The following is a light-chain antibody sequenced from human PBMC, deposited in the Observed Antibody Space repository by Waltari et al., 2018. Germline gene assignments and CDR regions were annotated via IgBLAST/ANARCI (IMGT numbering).Light chain of an antibody. CDR2: QAS. V-gene: IGKV1-5*03. Sequence: DIQMTQSPSTLSASVGDRVTITCRASQSISYWLAWYQQKPGKAPKLLISQASSLEKEVPSRFSGSGSGTEFTLTITNLQPDDFATFYCQRYDDYPPTFGGGTKVEIK. CDR1: QSISYW. CDR3: QRYDDYPPT. J-gene: IGKJ4*01.